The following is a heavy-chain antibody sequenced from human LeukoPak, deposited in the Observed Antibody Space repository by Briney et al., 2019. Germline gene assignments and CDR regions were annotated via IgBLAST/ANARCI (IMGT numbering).Heavy chain of an antibody. CDR3: ARDASALSRYFDWLPPRGPFDY. CDR1: GYTFTSYG. Sequence: ASVKVSCKASGYTFTSYGISWVRQAPGQGLEWMGWISAYNGNTNYAQKLQGRVTMTTDTSTSTAYMELRSLRSDDTAVYYCARDASALSRYFDWLPPRGPFDYWGQGTLVTVSS. J-gene: IGHJ4*02. CDR2: ISAYNGNT. D-gene: IGHD3-9*01. V-gene: IGHV1-18*01.